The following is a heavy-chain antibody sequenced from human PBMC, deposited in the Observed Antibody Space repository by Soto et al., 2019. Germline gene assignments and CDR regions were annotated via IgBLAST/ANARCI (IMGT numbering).Heavy chain of an antibody. J-gene: IGHJ6*02. Sequence: TLSLTCAVYGGSFSGYYWSWIRQPPGKGLEWIGEINHSGSTNYNPSLKSRVTISVDTSKNQFSLKLSSVTAADTAVYYCARGGGGYDYVWGSYRYNYYYYYGMDVWGQGTTVTVSS. D-gene: IGHD3-16*02. CDR2: INHSGST. V-gene: IGHV4-34*01. CDR1: GGSFSGYY. CDR3: ARGGGGYDYVWGSYRYNYYYYYGMDV.